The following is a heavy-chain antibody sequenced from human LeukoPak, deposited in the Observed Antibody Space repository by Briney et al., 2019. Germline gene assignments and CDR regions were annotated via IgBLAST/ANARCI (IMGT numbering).Heavy chain of an antibody. CDR2: ISGSGDST. J-gene: IGHJ4*02. V-gene: IGHV3-23*01. CDR3: AKDLPHYYESSAMGPFDY. Sequence: PGGSLRLSCAASGFTFSNFVMNWVRRAPGKGLEWVSAISGSGDSTYYADSVKGRFTISRDNSKNTLYLQMTSLRAEDTAVYYCAKDLPHYYESSAMGPFDYWGQGTLVTVSS. D-gene: IGHD3-22*01. CDR1: GFTFSNFV.